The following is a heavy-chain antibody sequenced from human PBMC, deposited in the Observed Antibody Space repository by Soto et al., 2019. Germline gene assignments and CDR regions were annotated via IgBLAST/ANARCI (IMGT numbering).Heavy chain of an antibody. V-gene: IGHV3-15*01. J-gene: IGHJ2*01. CDR3: STADRGPYWYFDL. Sequence: EVQLVESGGGLVKPGGSLRLSCAASGFTFSNAWMSWVRQAPGKGLEWVGRIKSKTDGGTTDYAAPVKGRFTISRDDSQNTLYLQMNSLKTEDTAVYYCSTADRGPYWYFDLWGRGTLVTVSS. CDR2: IKSKTDGGTT. CDR1: GFTFSNAW. D-gene: IGHD3-16*02.